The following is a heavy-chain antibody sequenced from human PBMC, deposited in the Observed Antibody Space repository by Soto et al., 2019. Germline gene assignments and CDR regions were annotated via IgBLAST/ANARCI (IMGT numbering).Heavy chain of an antibody. V-gene: IGHV1-69*13. CDR3: ARDRDGYNYAFDI. CDR1: GGTFSSYA. Sequence: ASVKVSCKASGGTFSSYAISWVRQAPGQGLEWMGGIIPIFGTANYAQKFQGRVTITADESTSTAYMELSSLRSEDTAVYYCARDRDGYNYAFDIWGQGTVVTVSS. CDR2: IIPIFGTA. J-gene: IGHJ3*02. D-gene: IGHD5-12*01.